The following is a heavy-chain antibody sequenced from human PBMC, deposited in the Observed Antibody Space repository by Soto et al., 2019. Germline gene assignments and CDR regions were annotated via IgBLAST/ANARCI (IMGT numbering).Heavy chain of an antibody. D-gene: IGHD1-26*01. CDR2: INHSGST. V-gene: IGHV4-34*01. CDR1: GGSFSGYY. Sequence: QVQLQQWGAGLLKPSETLSLTCAVYGGSFSGYYWSWIRQPPGKGLEWIGEINHSGSTNYNPSLKSRVTISVAPSQNQFSLNLRSVPAADAAVYYCASCRGYFDYWGQGTLVAVSS. J-gene: IGHJ4*02. CDR3: ASCRGYFDY.